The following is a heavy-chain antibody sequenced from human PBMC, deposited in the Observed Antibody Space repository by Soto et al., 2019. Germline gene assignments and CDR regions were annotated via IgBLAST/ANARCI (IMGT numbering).Heavy chain of an antibody. J-gene: IGHJ4*02. D-gene: IGHD6-6*01. CDR1: GGSISSTSYY. V-gene: IGHV4-39*01. Sequence: SETLSLTCTVSGGSISSTSYYWDWIRQPPGKGLEWIGTIYYSGSTYYNPSLKSRVTISVDTSKNQVSLMLSSVTAADTALYYCARHSKSSSVDYWGQGTLVTVSS. CDR3: ARHSKSSSVDY. CDR2: IYYSGST.